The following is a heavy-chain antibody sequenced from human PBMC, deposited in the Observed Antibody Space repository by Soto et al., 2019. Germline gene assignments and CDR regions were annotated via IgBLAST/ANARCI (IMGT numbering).Heavy chain of an antibody. CDR2: ISAYNGNT. V-gene: IGHV1-18*01. J-gene: IGHJ4*02. D-gene: IGHD2-15*01. CDR1: GYTFTSYG. Sequence: QVQLVQSGAEVKKPGASVKVSCKASGYTFTSYGISWVRQAPGQGLEWLGWISAYNGNTSYAQKLQGRVTMTTDTATSTAYMELRSLRSDDTAVYYCARDLEYCSGGSCYSGLDYWGQGTLVTVSS. CDR3: ARDLEYCSGGSCYSGLDY.